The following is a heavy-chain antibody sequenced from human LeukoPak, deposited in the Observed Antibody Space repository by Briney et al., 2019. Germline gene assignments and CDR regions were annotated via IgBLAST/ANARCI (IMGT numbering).Heavy chain of an antibody. V-gene: IGHV4-59*01. J-gene: IGHJ4*02. CDR3: AREWGTGSSDY. D-gene: IGHD1-1*01. CDR2: IYYTGTT. CDR1: GGSINRYY. Sequence: SETLSLTCTVSGGSINRYYWSWIRQFPGKGLEWIAWIYYTGTTNYNPSLKSRVTISVDTSKNQFSLRLTSVTAADTAVYFCAREWGTGSSDYWGQGILVTVSS.